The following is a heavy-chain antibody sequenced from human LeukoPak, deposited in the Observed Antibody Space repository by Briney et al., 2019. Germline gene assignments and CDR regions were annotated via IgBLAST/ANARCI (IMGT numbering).Heavy chain of an antibody. CDR2: ISGYNGNT. D-gene: IGHD6-13*01. J-gene: IGHJ5*02. V-gene: IGHV1-18*01. CDR3: ARGKGYSSTWRPNWFDP. CDR1: GYTFTSSG. Sequence: ASVKVSCKASGYTFTSSGINWVRQAPGQGLEWMGWISGYNGNTDYAQKLLGRVTMTTDTSTSTAYMELRSLRPDDTAVYYCARGKGYSSTWRPNWFDPWGQGTLVTVSS.